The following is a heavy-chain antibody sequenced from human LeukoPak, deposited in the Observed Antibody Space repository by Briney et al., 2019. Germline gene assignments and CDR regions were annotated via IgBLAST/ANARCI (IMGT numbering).Heavy chain of an antibody. J-gene: IGHJ4*02. CDR1: GASIGSDAYY. Sequence: PSQTPSLTCTVSGASIGSDAYYWGWIRQHPGKGMEWIGYYFGSATTYYNPSLRSRVVISLDTSENQFSLILDSVTAADTAVYFCTTDRTGYFFDAWGQGTQVTVSS. V-gene: IGHV4-31*03. CDR3: TTDRTGYFFDA. CDR2: YFGSATT.